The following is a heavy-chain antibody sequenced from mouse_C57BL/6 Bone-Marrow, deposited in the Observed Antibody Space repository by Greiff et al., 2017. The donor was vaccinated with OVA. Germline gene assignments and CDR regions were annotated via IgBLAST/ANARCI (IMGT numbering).Heavy chain of an antibody. D-gene: IGHD1-1*01. Sequence: QVQLKQPGAELVMPGASVKLSCKASGYTFTSYWMHWVKQRPGQGLEWIGEIDPSDSYTNYNQKFKGKSTLTVDKSSSTAYMQLSSLTSEDSAVYYGASSRYNGRTWYVEVWDTGTTVTVSA. J-gene: IGHJ1*03. CDR1: GYTFTSYW. CDR3: ASSRYNGRTWYVEV. CDR2: IDPSDSYT. V-gene: IGHV1-69*01.